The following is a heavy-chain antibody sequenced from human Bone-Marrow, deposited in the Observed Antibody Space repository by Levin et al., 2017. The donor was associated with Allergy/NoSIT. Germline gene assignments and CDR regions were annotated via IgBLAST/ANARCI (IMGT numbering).Heavy chain of an antibody. J-gene: IGHJ4*02. CDR3: AKRLRFLEWLSS. Sequence: LSLTCAASGFTFSSYAMSWVRQAPGKGLEWVSAISGSGGSTYYADSVKGRFTISRDNSKNTLYLQMNSLRAEDTAVYYCAKRLRFLEWLSSGGQGTLVTVSS. CDR1: GFTFSSYA. V-gene: IGHV3-23*01. D-gene: IGHD3-3*01. CDR2: ISGSGGST.